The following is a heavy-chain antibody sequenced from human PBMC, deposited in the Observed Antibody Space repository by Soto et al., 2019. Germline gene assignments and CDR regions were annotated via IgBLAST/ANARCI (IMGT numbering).Heavy chain of an antibody. J-gene: IGHJ4*02. CDR3: ARGPHSSGWYGTQHPLPPQNY. D-gene: IGHD6-19*01. Sequence: ASVKVSCKASGYTFTSYGISWVRQAPGQGLEWMGWISAYNGNTNYAQKLQGRVTMTTDTSTSTAYMELRSLRSDDTAVYYCARGPHSSGWYGTQHPLPPQNYWGQGTLVTVSS. V-gene: IGHV1-18*01. CDR1: GYTFTSYG. CDR2: ISAYNGNT.